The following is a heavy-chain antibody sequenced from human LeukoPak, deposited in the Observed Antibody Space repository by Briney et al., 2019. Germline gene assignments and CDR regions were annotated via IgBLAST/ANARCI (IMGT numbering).Heavy chain of an antibody. CDR2: ITSSSGTI. CDR1: GFTLSGYS. D-gene: IGHD6-19*01. J-gene: IGHJ4*02. V-gene: IGHV3-48*02. CDR3: ARVRSGWYFDY. Sequence: GGSLRLSCALSGFTLSGYSMNWVRQAPGKGLEWVAYITSSSGTIYYADSVKGRFTISRDNAKNSLYLQMNNLTDEDTAVYYCARVRSGWYFDYWGQGTLVTVSS.